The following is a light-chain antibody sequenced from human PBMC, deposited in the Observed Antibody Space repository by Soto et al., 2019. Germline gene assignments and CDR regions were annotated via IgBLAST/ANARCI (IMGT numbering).Light chain of an antibody. J-gene: IGKJ1*01. CDR2: DAS. V-gene: IGKV3-11*01. CDR1: QSVGSY. CDR3: QQRSNWAER. Sequence: EMVYIQSPATRRLAPWGRARLSSRASQSVGSYLAWYQQKPGQAPRLLIFDASNSATGIPARFSGSGSGTDFTLTICSLETQDYAVYYCQQRSNWAERFGQGTKVDIK.